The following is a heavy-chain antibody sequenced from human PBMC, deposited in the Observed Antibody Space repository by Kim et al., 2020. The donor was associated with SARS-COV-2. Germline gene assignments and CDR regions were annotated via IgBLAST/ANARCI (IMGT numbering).Heavy chain of an antibody. D-gene: IGHD2-2*01. CDR2: IRRSGDSAYYSGADT. CDR1: GFTFSDYA. CDR3: ARDQGSSGGWPIFDK. Sequence: GGSLRLSCVASGFTFSDYAMNWVRQAPGKELEWVSFIRRSGDSAYYSGADTYYADSVKGRFSISRDNSRNTLYLQMNSLRAEDTAVYFCARDQGSSGGWPIFDKWGQGTLVTVSS. J-gene: IGHJ4*02. V-gene: IGHV3-23*01.